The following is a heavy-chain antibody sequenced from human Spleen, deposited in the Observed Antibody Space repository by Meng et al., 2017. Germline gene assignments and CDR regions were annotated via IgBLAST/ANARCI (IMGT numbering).Heavy chain of an antibody. J-gene: IGHJ4*02. D-gene: IGHD4-11*01. V-gene: IGHV4-34*01. CDR2: INHSGST. CDR3: ARGPTTMAHDFDY. CDR1: CGSFSDYY. Sequence: QVQLPQGGAGLLKPSDSLSLPCFVSCGSFSDYYWSWIRQPPGKGLEWIGEINHSGSTNYNPSLESRATISVDTSQNNLSLKLSSVTAADSAVYYCARGPTTMAHDFDYWGQGTLVTVSS.